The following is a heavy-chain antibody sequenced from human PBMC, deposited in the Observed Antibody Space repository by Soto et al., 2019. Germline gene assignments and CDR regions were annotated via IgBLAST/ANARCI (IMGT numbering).Heavy chain of an antibody. CDR2: IYYSGST. CDR1: GGSISSYY. D-gene: IGHD2-2*01. CDR3: ARGGSSTSCYGFCFWFDP. J-gene: IGHJ5*02. V-gene: IGHV4-59*01. Sequence: LSLTCTVSGGSISSYYWSWIRQPPGKGLEWIGYIYYSGSTNYNPSLKSRVTISVDTSKNQFSLKLSSVTAADTAVYYCARGGSSTSCYGFCFWFDPWGQGTLVTVSS.